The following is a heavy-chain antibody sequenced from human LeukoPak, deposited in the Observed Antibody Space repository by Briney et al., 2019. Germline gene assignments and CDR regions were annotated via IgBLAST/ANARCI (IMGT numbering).Heavy chain of an antibody. CDR1: GFTFSDYY. Sequence: PGGSLRLSCAASGFTFSDYYVTWIRQAPGKGLERVSYISSSSNNIHYANSVRGRFTISRDNAKNSVYLQMNSLRAEDTAIYYCARAAGWFDPWGQGTLVTVSS. CDR2: ISSSSNNI. J-gene: IGHJ5*02. V-gene: IGHV3-11*01. CDR3: ARAAGWFDP.